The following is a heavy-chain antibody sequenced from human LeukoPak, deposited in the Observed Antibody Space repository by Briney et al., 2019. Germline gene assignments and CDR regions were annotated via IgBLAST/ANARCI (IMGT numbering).Heavy chain of an antibody. CDR2: IWYDGSNK. CDR1: GFTFSSFG. CDR3: ARDRIDLRYCSGGSCYLDF. Sequence: GGSLRLSCAASGFTFSSFGMHWVRQAPGKGLEWVAVIWYDGSNKYYADSVKGRFTISRDNSKNTLYLQMNSLRAEDTAVYYCARDRIDLRYCSGGSCYLDFWGQGTLVTVSS. D-gene: IGHD2-15*01. J-gene: IGHJ4*02. V-gene: IGHV3-33*01.